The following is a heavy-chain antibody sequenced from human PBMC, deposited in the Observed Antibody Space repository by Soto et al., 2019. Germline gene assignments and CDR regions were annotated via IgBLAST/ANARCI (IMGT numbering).Heavy chain of an antibody. CDR1: GFTFSSYG. CDR3: AGWSSSSTIDY. CDR2: ISYDGRNK. D-gene: IGHD6-13*01. V-gene: IGHV3-30*03. J-gene: IGHJ4*02. Sequence: QVQLVESGGGVVQPGRSLRLSCAASGFTFSSYGMHWVRQAPGKGLEWVAVISYDGRNKYSADSVKGRFTISRDNSKNTLYLRMNSLSAEVTAVYYWAGWSSSSTIDYWGQGTLVTVSS.